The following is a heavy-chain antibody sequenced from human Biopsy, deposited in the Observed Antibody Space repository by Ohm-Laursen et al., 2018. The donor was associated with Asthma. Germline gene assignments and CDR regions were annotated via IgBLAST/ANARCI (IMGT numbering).Heavy chain of an antibody. J-gene: IGHJ4*02. CDR2: ISYDGSNK. V-gene: IGHV3-30-3*01. Sequence: SLRLSCAASGFTFSTYAMHWVRQAPGKGLEWVAVISYDGSNKYYADSVKGRFTISRDNSKNTLYLQMNSLRGDDTAVYYCARDMNRGGWYFDYWGQGTLVAVSS. CDR1: GFTFSTYA. CDR3: ARDMNRGGWYFDY. D-gene: IGHD6-19*01.